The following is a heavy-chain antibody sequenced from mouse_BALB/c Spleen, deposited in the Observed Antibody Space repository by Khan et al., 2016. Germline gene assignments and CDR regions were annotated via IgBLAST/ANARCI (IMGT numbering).Heavy chain of an antibody. CDR2: IWGDGRT. Sequence: VQLKESGPGLVAPSQSLSITCTVSGFSLTGYGVNWVRQPPGKGLEWLGKIWGDGRTDYNSVLKSRVSIIKDNSKSQVFLKMNSLQTDDTANYYCSSDYDGSAYWGQGTLVIVSA. V-gene: IGHV2-6-7*01. J-gene: IGHJ3*01. CDR1: GFSLTGYG. D-gene: IGHD2-12*01. CDR3: SSDYDGSAY.